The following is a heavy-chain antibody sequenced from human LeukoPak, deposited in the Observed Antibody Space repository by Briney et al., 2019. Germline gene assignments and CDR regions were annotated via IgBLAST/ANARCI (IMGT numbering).Heavy chain of an antibody. CDR3: AKLGGQEIYNYYVGV. CDR2: IIDNGDTT. Sequence: GGSLRLSCATSGFNFNRYAMSWVRQAPGKGLEWVSGIIDNGDTTYHANSVKGRFTISRDNSKNTLYLQMHSLRAEDTAVYYCAKLGGQEIYNYYVGVWGKGTTVAVSS. J-gene: IGHJ6*03. V-gene: IGHV3-23*01. D-gene: IGHD3-16*01. CDR1: GFNFNRYA.